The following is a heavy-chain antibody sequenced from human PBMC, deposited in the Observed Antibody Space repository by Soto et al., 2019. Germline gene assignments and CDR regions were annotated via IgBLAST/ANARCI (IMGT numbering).Heavy chain of an antibody. CDR1: GYTFTSYY. CDR3: ARGPRYDILTGYYPKANFDY. CDR2: INPSGGST. Sequence: QVQLVQSGAEVKKPGASVKVSCKASGYTFTSYYMHWVRQAPGQGLEWMGIINPSGGSTSYAQKFQGRVTMTRDTSTSTVHMELSSLRSEDTAVYYCARGPRYDILTGYYPKANFDYWGQGTLVTVSS. J-gene: IGHJ4*02. D-gene: IGHD3-9*01. V-gene: IGHV1-46*03.